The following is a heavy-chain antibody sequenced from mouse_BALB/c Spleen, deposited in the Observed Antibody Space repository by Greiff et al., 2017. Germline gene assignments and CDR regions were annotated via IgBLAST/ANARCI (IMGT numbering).Heavy chain of an antibody. Sequence: VQLQQPGAELVKPGASVKMSCKASGYTFTSYWMHWVKQRPGQGLEWIGTIDPSDSYTSYNQKFKGKATLTVDTSSSTAYMQLSSLTSEDSAVYYCTRGYYGSSYNWFAYWGQGTLVTVSA. D-gene: IGHD1-1*01. CDR2: IDPSDSYT. CDR1: GYTFTSYW. CDR3: TRGYYGSSYNWFAY. V-gene: IGHV1S127*01. J-gene: IGHJ3*01.